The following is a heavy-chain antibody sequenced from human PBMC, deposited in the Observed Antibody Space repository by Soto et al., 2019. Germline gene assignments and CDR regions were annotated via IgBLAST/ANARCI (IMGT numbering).Heavy chain of an antibody. J-gene: IGHJ5*02. CDR3: ARGDVNWFDP. Sequence: GASVKVSCKASGYSFIGYCMHWVRQAPGQGLEWMGWINPKSGVTNYAQKFQGRVTMTRDTSITTAYMELSSLRSDDTAVYYCARGDVNWFDPWGQGTLVTVSS. CDR1: GYSFIGYC. V-gene: IGHV1-2*02. D-gene: IGHD2-21*02. CDR2: INPKSGVT.